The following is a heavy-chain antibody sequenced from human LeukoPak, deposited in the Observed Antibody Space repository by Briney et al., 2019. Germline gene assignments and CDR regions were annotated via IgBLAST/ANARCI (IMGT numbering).Heavy chain of an antibody. J-gene: IGHJ4*02. CDR3: ARDTGGGWNVD. CDR1: GGPVSSGSYY. D-gene: IGHD1-1*01. V-gene: IGHV4-61*01. CDR2: IYYSGST. Sequence: PSETLSLTCSVSGGPVSSGSYYWSWIRQAPGKGLEWIGYIYYSGSTNYNPSLKSRVTISVDTSKNQFSLKLSSVTAADTAVYYCARDTGGGWNVDWGQGTLVTVSS.